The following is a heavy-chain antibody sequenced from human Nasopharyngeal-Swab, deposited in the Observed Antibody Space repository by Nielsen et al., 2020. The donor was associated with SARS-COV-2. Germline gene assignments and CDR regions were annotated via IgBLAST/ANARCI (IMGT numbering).Heavy chain of an antibody. Sequence: RQAPGKGLEWIGSIYHSGSTYYNPSLKSRVTISVDTSKNQFSLKLSSVTAADTAVYYCARVTLGEDSYGDNWFDPWGQGTPLTLSS. D-gene: IGHD5-18*01. CDR2: IYHSGST. CDR3: ARVTLGEDSYGDNWFDP. V-gene: IGHV4-38-2*02. J-gene: IGHJ5*02.